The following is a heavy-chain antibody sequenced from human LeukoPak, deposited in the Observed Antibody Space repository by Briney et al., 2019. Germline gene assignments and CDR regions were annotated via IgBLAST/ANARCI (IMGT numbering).Heavy chain of an antibody. V-gene: IGHV3-23*01. Sequence: GGSLRLSCAASGFTFSSYGMTWVRQAPGKGLEWVSAISGSGDSTYYADSVKGRFTISRDNSRNTLYLQMNSLRAGDTAVYYCAKSFRSTSLDYWGQGTLVTVSS. CDR2: ISGSGDST. J-gene: IGHJ4*02. CDR1: GFTFSSYG. D-gene: IGHD2-2*01. CDR3: AKSFRSTSLDY.